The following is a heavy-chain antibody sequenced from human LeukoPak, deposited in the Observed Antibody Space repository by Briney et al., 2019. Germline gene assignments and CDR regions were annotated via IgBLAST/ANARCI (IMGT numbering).Heavy chain of an antibody. D-gene: IGHD5-24*01. CDR2: INSDSNYI. Sequence: GGSLRLSCAASGFTFRSYSMNWVRQAPGKGLEWVSSINSDSNYIYYADSVQGRFTISRDNAKNSLYLQMNSLRPEDTAVYYCARFGYNDFDYWGQGTLVTVS. J-gene: IGHJ4*02. CDR3: ARFGYNDFDY. CDR1: GFTFRSYS. V-gene: IGHV3-21*01.